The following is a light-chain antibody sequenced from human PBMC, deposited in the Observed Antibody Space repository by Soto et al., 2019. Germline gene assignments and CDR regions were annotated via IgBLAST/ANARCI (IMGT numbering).Light chain of an antibody. CDR1: SSNIGNNY. CDR2: DNN. Sequence: QSVLTQPPSVSAAPGQKVTISWSVSSSNIGNNYVSWYQQLPGTAPKLLIYDNNKRPSGIPDRFSGSKSGTSATLGITGLQTGDEADYYCGTWDSSLSAYVFGTGTKVTVL. J-gene: IGLJ1*01. V-gene: IGLV1-51*01. CDR3: GTWDSSLSAYV.